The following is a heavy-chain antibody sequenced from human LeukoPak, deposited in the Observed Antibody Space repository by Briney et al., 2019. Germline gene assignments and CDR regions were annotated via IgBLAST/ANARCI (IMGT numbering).Heavy chain of an antibody. CDR2: MNPNSGNT. V-gene: IGHV1-8*02. CDR1: GYTFTGYY. Sequence: GASVKVSCKASGYTFTGYYMHWVRQAPGQGLEWMGWMNPNSGNTGYAQKFQGRVTMTRNTSISTAYMELSSLRSEDTAVYYCAREAYCSGGSCYPPGDIWGQGTMVTVSS. CDR3: AREAYCSGGSCYPPGDI. D-gene: IGHD2-15*01. J-gene: IGHJ3*02.